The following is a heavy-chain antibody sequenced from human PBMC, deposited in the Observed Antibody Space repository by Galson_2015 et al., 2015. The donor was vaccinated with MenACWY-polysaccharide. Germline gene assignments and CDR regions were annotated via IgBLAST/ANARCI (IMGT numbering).Heavy chain of an antibody. CDR3: AKDTGPGEYAYSWGTFDI. Sequence: SLRLSCAGSGFTFSSYAMSWVRQAPGKGLEWVSGVSASGGSTVYTDSAKGRFTMSRDNSKRSLYLQMNSLRAEDTAVYYCAKDTGPGEYAYSWGTFDIWGRGTMVTVSS. J-gene: IGHJ3*02. D-gene: IGHD3-10*01. V-gene: IGHV3-23*01. CDR1: GFTFSSYA. CDR2: VSASGGST.